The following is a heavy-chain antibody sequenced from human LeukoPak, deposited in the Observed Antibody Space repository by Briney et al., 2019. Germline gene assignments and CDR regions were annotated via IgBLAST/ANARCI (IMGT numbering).Heavy chain of an antibody. CDR2: INWNGVST. V-gene: IGHV3-20*04. D-gene: IGHD3-22*01. CDR1: GFTFDDYG. CDR3: ARDILYDSSGYYLDY. Sequence: GGSLRLSCAASGFTFDDYGMSWVRQAPGKGLEWVSGINWNGVSTGYVDSVKGRFTISRDNAKNSLYLQMNSLRAEDTALYYCARDILYDSSGYYLDYWGQGTLVTVSS. J-gene: IGHJ4*02.